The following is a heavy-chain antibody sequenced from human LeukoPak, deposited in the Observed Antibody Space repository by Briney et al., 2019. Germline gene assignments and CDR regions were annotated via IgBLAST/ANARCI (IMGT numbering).Heavy chain of an antibody. CDR2: IYYSGNT. V-gene: IGHV4-59*08. CDR1: GGSITTYY. Sequence: SETLSLTCTVSGGSITTYYWSWIRQPPGQGLEWIGYIYYSGNTNYNPSLKSRVTMSVDTSKNQFSLKLRSVTAADTAVYFCASLSSTWYQAADYWGQGTLLTVSS. CDR3: ASLSSTWYQAADY. J-gene: IGHJ4*02. D-gene: IGHD6-13*01.